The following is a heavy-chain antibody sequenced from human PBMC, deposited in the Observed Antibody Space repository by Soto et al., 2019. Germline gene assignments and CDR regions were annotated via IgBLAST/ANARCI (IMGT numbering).Heavy chain of an antibody. CDR3: ARVNYDFWSGYYIDY. J-gene: IGHJ4*02. D-gene: IGHD3-3*01. V-gene: IGHV3-74*01. CDR1: GFTFSSYW. CDR2: INSDGSSK. Sequence: GGSLRLSCAASGFTFSSYWMHWVRQAPGKGLVWVSRINSDGSSKSYADSGKGRFTISKDKAKNTLYLKMNRLSAEDTAVYYCARVNYDFWSGYYIDYWGQGTLVTVSS.